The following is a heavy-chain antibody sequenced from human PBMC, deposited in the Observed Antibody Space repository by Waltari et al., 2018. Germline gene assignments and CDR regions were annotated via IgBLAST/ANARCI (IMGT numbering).Heavy chain of an antibody. CDR3: ARGEGWGATFEY. V-gene: IGHV4-59*02. CDR1: GVSVRGYY. CDR2: IYYSGST. J-gene: IGHJ4*02. Sequence: QVQLQESGPGLVKPPETLSLTCSVPGVSVRGYYWSWFRQPPGKGLEWIGHIYYSGSTNYYNPSLKSRVTISVDTSKNQFSLKLTSVTAADTAVYYCARGEGWGATFEYWGQGSLVTVS. D-gene: IGHD1-26*01.